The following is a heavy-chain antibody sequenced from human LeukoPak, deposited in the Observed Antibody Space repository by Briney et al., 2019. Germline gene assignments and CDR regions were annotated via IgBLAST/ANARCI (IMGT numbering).Heavy chain of an antibody. J-gene: IGHJ4*02. Sequence: SETLSLTCTVSGGSISSYYWSWIRQPPGRGLEWIGYIYYSGSTNYNPSLKSRVTISVDTSKNQFSLKLSSVTAADTAVYYCASYYSDSSGSGYWGQGTLVTVSS. CDR3: ASYYSDSSGSGY. CDR1: GGSISSYY. D-gene: IGHD3-22*01. CDR2: IYYSGST. V-gene: IGHV4-59*01.